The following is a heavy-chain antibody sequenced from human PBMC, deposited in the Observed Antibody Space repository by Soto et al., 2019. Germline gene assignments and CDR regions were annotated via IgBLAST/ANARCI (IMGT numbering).Heavy chain of an antibody. CDR1: GFTFSNYW. CDR3: ATSTGAPGNS. D-gene: IGHD1-26*01. V-gene: IGHV3-7*01. Sequence: GGSLRLSCAASGFTFSNYWMSWVRQAPGKGLEWVANINQDESEKNYVDSVKGRFTISRDNAKNSLYLQMNSLRAEDAAVYYCATSTGAPGNSWGQGTLVTVSS. CDR2: INQDESEK. J-gene: IGHJ5*02.